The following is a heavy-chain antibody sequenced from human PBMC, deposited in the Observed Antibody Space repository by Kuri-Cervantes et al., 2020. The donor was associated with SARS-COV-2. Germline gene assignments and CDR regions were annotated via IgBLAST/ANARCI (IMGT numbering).Heavy chain of an antibody. J-gene: IGHJ4*02. CDR2: IYTSGSA. CDR3: ARSWEDYYGSGSYPTFDY. Sequence: SETLSLTCTVSGGSISSYYWSWIRQPAGKGLEWIGRIYTSGSANYNPSLKSRVTMSVDTSKNQFSLKPSSVTAADTAVYYCARSWEDYYGSGSYPTFDYWGQGTLVTVSS. V-gene: IGHV4-4*07. CDR1: GGSISSYY. D-gene: IGHD3-10*01.